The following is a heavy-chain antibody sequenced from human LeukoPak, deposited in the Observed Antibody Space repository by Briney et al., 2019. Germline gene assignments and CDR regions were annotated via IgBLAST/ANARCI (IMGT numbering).Heavy chain of an antibody. D-gene: IGHD6-13*01. Sequence: PGGSLRLSCAASGFTFSSYAMSWVRQAPGKGLEWVAVISYDGSNKYYADSVKGRFTISRDNSKNTLYLQMNSLRAEDTAVYYCARDWPLYSSSWYGVFDYWGQGTLVTVSS. V-gene: IGHV3-30-3*01. CDR1: GFTFSSYA. CDR2: ISYDGSNK. CDR3: ARDWPLYSSSWYGVFDY. J-gene: IGHJ4*02.